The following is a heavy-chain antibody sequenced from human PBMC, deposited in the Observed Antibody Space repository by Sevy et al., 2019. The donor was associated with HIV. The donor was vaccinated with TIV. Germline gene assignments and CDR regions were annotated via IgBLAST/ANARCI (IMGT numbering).Heavy chain of an antibody. Sequence: SQTLSLTCAISGDSVSSNSAAWNWIRRSPSRGLEWLGRTYYRSKWYNDYAVSVKSRITINPDTSKNQFSLQLNSVSPEDTAVYYCARGYRPYSSGWLYYFDYWGQGTLVTVSS. CDR2: TYYRSKWYN. CDR1: GDSVSSNSAA. D-gene: IGHD6-19*01. V-gene: IGHV6-1*01. CDR3: ARGYRPYSSGWLYYFDY. J-gene: IGHJ4*02.